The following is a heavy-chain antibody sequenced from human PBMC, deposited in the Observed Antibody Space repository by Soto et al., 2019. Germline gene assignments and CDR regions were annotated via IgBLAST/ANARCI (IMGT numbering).Heavy chain of an antibody. J-gene: IGHJ1*01. Sequence: QVQLVQSGAEVKKPGSSVKVSCKASGGTFSSYTISWVRQAPGQGLEWMGRIIPILGIANYAQKFQGRVTXXAXKFXSTAYMELSSLRSEDTAVYYCASIAAAGTPEYFQHWGQGTLVTVSS. CDR1: GGTFSSYT. V-gene: IGHV1-69*02. CDR2: IIPILGIA. CDR3: ASIAAAGTPEYFQH. D-gene: IGHD6-13*01.